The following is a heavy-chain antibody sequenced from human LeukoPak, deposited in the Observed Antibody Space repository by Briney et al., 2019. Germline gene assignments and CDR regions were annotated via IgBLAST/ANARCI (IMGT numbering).Heavy chain of an antibody. CDR3: GKDMGGHSYGSPFDY. V-gene: IGHV3-9*01. Sequence: GGSLRLSCAASGFTFDDYAMHLVRQAPGKGLEWGSGISWNSGSIGYADPVKGRFTISRDNSKNSLYLQMNSLRAEDTALYSCGKDMGGHSYGSPFDYWGQGTLVTVSS. CDR2: ISWNSGSI. D-gene: IGHD5-18*01. J-gene: IGHJ4*02. CDR1: GFTFDDYA.